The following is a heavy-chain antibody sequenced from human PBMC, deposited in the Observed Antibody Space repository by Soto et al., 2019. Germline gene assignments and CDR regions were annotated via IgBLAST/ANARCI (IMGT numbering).Heavy chain of an antibody. D-gene: IGHD3-10*01. CDR2: IYPGDSDT. CDR3: ARHAGSGSSSYGVDV. CDR1: GYSFTIYW. V-gene: IGHV5-51*01. J-gene: IGHJ6*02. Sequence: PGESLKISCNGAGYSFTIYWIGWVRQMPGKGLEWMGIIYPGDSDTRYSPSFQGQVTISADKSISTAYLQWSSLKASDTAMYYCARHAGSGSSSYGVDVWGQGTTVTVSS.